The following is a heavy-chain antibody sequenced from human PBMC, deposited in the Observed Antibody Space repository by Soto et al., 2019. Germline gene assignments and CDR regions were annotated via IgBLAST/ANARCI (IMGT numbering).Heavy chain of an antibody. V-gene: IGHV4-59*01. CDR2: IYYSGST. CDR3: ARGGDFWSGYLNWFDP. CDR1: GGSISSYY. D-gene: IGHD3-3*01. J-gene: IGHJ5*02. Sequence: ETLSLTCTVSGGSISSYYWSWIRQPPGKGLEWIGYIYYSGSTNYNPSLKSRVTISVDTSKNQFSLKLSSVTAADTAVYYCARGGDFWSGYLNWFDPWGQGTLVTVSS.